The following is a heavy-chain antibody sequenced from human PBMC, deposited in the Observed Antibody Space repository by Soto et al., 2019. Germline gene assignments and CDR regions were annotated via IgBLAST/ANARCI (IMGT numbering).Heavy chain of an antibody. Sequence: ASVKVSCKASGYIFTDYYLHWVRQAPGQGLEYMGWINPNTGGTKYTQKFQGRVSMTGGTLLLNWLTSDDTAVYYCARSLSTIGARLDYWGQ. D-gene: IGHD6-6*01. CDR3: ARSLSTIGARLDY. CDR2: INPNTGGT. CDR1: GYIFTDYY. J-gene: IGHJ4*01. V-gene: IGHV1-2*02.